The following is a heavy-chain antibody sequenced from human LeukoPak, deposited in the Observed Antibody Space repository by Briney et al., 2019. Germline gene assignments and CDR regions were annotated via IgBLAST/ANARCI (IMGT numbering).Heavy chain of an antibody. V-gene: IGHV4-59*01. CDR2: IFYSGST. J-gene: IGHJ4*02. CDR3: ARAGGTKKELDY. CDR1: GGSISSYY. Sequence: SESLSLTCTVSGGSISSYYWSWIRQPPGKGLEWIGHIFYSGSTNYNPSLKSRVTISVDTSKNQFSLELSSVTAADTAVYYCARAGGTKKELDYWGQGTLVTVSS. D-gene: IGHD3-16*01.